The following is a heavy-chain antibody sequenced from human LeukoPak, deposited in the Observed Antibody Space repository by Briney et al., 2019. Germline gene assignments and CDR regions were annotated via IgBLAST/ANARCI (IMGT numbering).Heavy chain of an antibody. CDR2: IYYSGST. V-gene: IGHV4-61*01. D-gene: IGHD3-22*01. CDR3: ARNLYYYDSSGYYPYYYYGMDV. Sequence: SETLSLTCSVSGGSVTSGSYYWSWIRQPPGKGLEWIGYIYYSGSTNYNPSLKSRVTISVDTSENQFSLKLSSVTAADTAVYYCARNLYYYDSSGYYPYYYYGMDVWGQGTTVTVSS. CDR1: GGSVTSGSYY. J-gene: IGHJ6*02.